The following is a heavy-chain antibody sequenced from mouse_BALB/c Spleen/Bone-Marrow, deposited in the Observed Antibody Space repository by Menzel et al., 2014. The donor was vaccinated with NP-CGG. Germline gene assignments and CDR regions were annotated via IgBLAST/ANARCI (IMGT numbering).Heavy chain of an antibody. CDR3: ARAANYDNHYYVMDY. CDR2: IDPSNSET. D-gene: IGHD2-1*01. CDR1: GYTFTRYW. Sequence: VQLQQSGPELVRPGASVKMSCKASGYTFTRYWMHWVKQRPGQGLEWIGMIDPSNSETRLNQKFKDKATSNIDKSSNTAYMQLSSLTSEDSTVYYCARAANYDNHYYVMDYWGQGTSVTVSS. V-gene: IGHV1S127*01. J-gene: IGHJ4*01.